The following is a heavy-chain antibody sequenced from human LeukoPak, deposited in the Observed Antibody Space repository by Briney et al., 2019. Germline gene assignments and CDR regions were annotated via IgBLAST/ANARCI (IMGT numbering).Heavy chain of an antibody. V-gene: IGHV3-23*01. D-gene: IGHD4-17*01. Sequence: GGSLRLSCAASGFTFSSYAMSWVRQAPGKGLEWVSAISGSGGSTYYADSVKGRFTISRDNSKNTLYLQMNSLRAEGTAVYYCAKDRADYGDYHGGFDYWGQGTLVTVSS. CDR1: GFTFSSYA. J-gene: IGHJ4*02. CDR2: ISGSGGST. CDR3: AKDRADYGDYHGGFDY.